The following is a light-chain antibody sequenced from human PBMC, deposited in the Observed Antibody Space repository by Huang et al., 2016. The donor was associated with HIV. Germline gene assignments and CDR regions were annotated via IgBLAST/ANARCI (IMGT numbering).Light chain of an antibody. CDR2: GAS. CDR3: QQYNSYPYT. CDR1: QRISNW. Sequence: DIQMTQSPSTLSASVGVRVTITCRASQRISNWLAWYQQKPKKDPHLLICGASNLESGDSSRFSGSGSGTEFALTISSLQPDDSATYCCQQYNSYPYTFGRGTKLGIK. V-gene: IGKV1-5*01. J-gene: IGKJ2*01.